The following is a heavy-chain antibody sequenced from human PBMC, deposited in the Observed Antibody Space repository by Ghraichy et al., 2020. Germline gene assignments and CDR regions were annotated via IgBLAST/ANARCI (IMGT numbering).Heavy chain of an antibody. CDR2: IWYDGSNK. J-gene: IGHJ6*02. CDR3: ARDIVVTHIRGYYYYGMDV. D-gene: IGHD2-21*01. Sequence: GGSLRLSCAASGFTFSSYGMHWVRQAPGKGLEWVAVIWYDGSNKYYADSVKGRFTISRDNSKIKLYLQMNSLRAEDTSVYYCARDIVVTHIRGYYYYGMDVSCQETTVTVSS. CDR1: GFTFSSYG. V-gene: IGHV3-33*01.